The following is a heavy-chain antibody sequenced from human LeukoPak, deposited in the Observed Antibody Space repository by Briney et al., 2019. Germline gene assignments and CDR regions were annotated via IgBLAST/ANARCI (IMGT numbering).Heavy chain of an antibody. V-gene: IGHV1-2*02. D-gene: IGHD3-10*01. Sequence: ASVKVSCLASGYTFTRYYMHWMRQPPGQGLEGMGWINPNSGGTNYAQKFQGRVTMTRDTSISTAYMELSRLRSDDTAVYYCARRLWFGDAFDIWGQGTMVTVSS. CDR1: GYTFTRYY. CDR2: INPNSGGT. CDR3: ARRLWFGDAFDI. J-gene: IGHJ3*02.